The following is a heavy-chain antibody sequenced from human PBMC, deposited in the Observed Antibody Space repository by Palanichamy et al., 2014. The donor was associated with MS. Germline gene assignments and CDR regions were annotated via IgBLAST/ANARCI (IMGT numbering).Heavy chain of an antibody. CDR2: IYHSGSS. V-gene: IGHV4-59*01. Sequence: QAQLQESGPGLVKPSETLSLTCTVSGDSFSTNYWTWIRQPPGKGLEWVGSIYHSGSSKYSPSLKSRVTISVDTSKNQFTLKLTSVSAADTAMYYCARDHAYCYDTTCYSVGSFDFWGQGTVVTVSS. D-gene: IGHD2-15*01. CDR1: GDSFSTNY. J-gene: IGHJ3*01. CDR3: ARDHAYCYDTTCYSVGSFDF.